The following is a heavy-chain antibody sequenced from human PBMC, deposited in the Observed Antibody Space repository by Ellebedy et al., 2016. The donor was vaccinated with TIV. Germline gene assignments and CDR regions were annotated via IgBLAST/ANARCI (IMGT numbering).Heavy chain of an antibody. CDR1: GGSISSGDTY. D-gene: IGHD2-2*01. CDR2: INHSGST. J-gene: IGHJ4*02. Sequence: SETLSLTCNVSGGSISSGDTYWSWIRQSPGKGLEWIGEINHSGSTNYSPSLKSRVTISVDTSKNQFSLKLSSVTAADTAVYYCARFSALAMCFDYWGQGTLVTVSS. V-gene: IGHV4-30-4*01. CDR3: ARFSALAMCFDY.